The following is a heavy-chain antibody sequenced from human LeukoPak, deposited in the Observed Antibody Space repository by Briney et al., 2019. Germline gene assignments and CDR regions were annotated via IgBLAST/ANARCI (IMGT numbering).Heavy chain of an antibody. D-gene: IGHD1-20*01. CDR3: ARGRRGITGTEWFDP. V-gene: IGHV3-7*03. CDR2: IKQDGSEK. J-gene: IGHJ5*02. CDR1: GFTFSSYW. Sequence: GGSLRLSSAASGFTFSSYWMTWLPQAPGQGREGVANIKQDGSEKYYVDSVNGRFTISRDNAKNSLYLQMNSLRVEDTAFYYCARGRRGITGTEWFDPWGQGTLVTVSS.